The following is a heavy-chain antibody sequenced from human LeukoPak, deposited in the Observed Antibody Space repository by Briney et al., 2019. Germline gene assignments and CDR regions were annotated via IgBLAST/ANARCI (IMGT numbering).Heavy chain of an antibody. CDR1: GGSISSYY. D-gene: IGHD6-19*01. J-gene: IGHJ6*02. CDR2: IYYSGST. CDR3: ARLRYSSGWYVGGYYYGMDV. Sequence: SETLSLTCTVSGGSISSYYWSWIRQPPGKGLEWIGYIYYSGSTYYNPSLKSRVTISVDTSKNQFSLKLSSVTAADTAVYYCARLRYSSGWYVGGYYYGMDVWGQGTTVTVSS. V-gene: IGHV4-59*12.